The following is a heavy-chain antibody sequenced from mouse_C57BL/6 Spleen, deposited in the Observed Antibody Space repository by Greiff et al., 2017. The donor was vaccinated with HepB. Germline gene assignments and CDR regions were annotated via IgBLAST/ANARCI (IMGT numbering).Heavy chain of an antibody. V-gene: IGHV1-64*01. Sequence: QVQLQQPGAELVKPGASVKLSCKASGYTFTSYWMHWVKQRPGQGLEWIGMIHPNSGSTNYNEKLKSKATLTVDKSSSTAYMQLSSLTSEDSAVYYCARGGYDYDEDFDYWGQGTTLTVSS. CDR1: GYTFTSYW. D-gene: IGHD2-4*01. J-gene: IGHJ2*01. CDR2: IHPNSGST. CDR3: ARGGYDYDEDFDY.